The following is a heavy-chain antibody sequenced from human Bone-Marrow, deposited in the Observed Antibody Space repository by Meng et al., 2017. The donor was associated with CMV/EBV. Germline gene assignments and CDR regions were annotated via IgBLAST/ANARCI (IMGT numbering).Heavy chain of an antibody. CDR1: GFTFSSYW. CDR3: ARDNRYCSSTSRYWDYYGMDV. CDR2: IKQDGSEK. Sequence: GESLKISCAASGFTFSSYWMSWVRQAPGKGLEWVANIKQDGSEKYYVDSVKGRFTISRDNAKNSLYLQMNSLRADDTAVYYCARDNRYCSSTSRYWDYYGMDVWGQGTTVTVSS. J-gene: IGHJ6*02. D-gene: IGHD2-2*01. V-gene: IGHV3-7*01.